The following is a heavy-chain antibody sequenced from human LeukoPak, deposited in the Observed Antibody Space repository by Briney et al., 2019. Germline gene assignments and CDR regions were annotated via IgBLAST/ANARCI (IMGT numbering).Heavy chain of an antibody. J-gene: IGHJ4*02. Sequence: GASVKVSCKASGYMFTSYYMHWVRQAPGQGLEWMGRVNPNSGVTNSIQKFQGRVTMTRDTSISTAYMELSGLRSDDTAVYYCARQWLPNGYFDYWGQGTLVTVSS. V-gene: IGHV1-2*06. CDR2: VNPNSGVT. CDR3: ARQWLPNGYFDY. CDR1: GYMFTSYY. D-gene: IGHD6-19*01.